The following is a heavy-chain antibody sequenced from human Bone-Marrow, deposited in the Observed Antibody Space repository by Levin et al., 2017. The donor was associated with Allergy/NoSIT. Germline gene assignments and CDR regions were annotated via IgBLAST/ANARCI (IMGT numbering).Heavy chain of an antibody. D-gene: IGHD6-13*01. Sequence: GESLKISCAASGFTFSSYWMSWVRQAPGKGLEWVANIKQDGSEKYYVDSVKGRFTISRDNAKNSLYLQMNSLRAEDTAVYYCARDLSIAAAGDTIDYWGQGTLVTVSS. CDR3: ARDLSIAAAGDTIDY. CDR2: IKQDGSEK. J-gene: IGHJ4*02. CDR1: GFTFSSYW. V-gene: IGHV3-7*01.